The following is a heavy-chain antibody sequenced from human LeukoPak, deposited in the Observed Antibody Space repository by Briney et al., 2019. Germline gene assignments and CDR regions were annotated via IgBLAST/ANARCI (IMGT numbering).Heavy chain of an antibody. Sequence: PSETLSLTCTVSGGSISSGGYYWSWIRQPPGKGLEWIGEINHSGSTNYNPSLKSRVTISVDTSKNQFSLKLSSVTAADTAVYYCARQGWLASYWGQGTLVTVSS. CDR2: INHSGST. J-gene: IGHJ4*02. D-gene: IGHD6-19*01. CDR3: ARQGWLASY. CDR1: GGSISSGGYY. V-gene: IGHV4-39*01.